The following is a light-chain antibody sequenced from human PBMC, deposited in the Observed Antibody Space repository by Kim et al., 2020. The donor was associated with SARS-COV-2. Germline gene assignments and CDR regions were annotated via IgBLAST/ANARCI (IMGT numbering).Light chain of an antibody. V-gene: IGLV3-19*01. Sequence: LGQTVRITCKGDSLRSYYASWYQQKPGQAPVLVIYGKNNWPSGIPDRFSGSSSGNTASLTITGAQAEDEADYYCNSRDSSGNHHYVFGTGTKVTVL. CDR3: NSRDSSGNHHYV. J-gene: IGLJ1*01. CDR2: GKN. CDR1: SLRSYY.